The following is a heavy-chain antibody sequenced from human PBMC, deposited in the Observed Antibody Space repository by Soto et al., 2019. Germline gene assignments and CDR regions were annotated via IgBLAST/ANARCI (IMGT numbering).Heavy chain of an antibody. J-gene: IGHJ3*02. CDR2: IIPIFGTA. V-gene: IGHV1-69*13. CDR3: ASAPGGYYYDSSGYYYAFDI. CDR1: GGTISSYA. Sequence: SSVKVACKASGGTISSYAISWRRQAPGQGLEWMGGIIPIFGTANYAQKFQGRVTITADESTSTAYMGLSSLRSEDTAVYYCASAPGGYYYDSSGYYYAFDIWGQGTMVTVSS. D-gene: IGHD3-22*01.